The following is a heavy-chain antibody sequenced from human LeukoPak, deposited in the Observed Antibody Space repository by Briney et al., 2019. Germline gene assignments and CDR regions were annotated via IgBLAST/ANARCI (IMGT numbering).Heavy chain of an antibody. D-gene: IGHD3-9*01. CDR2: IYYSGST. CDR1: GGSISSSTYY. J-gene: IGHJ4*02. Sequence: PSETLSLTCTVSGGSISSSTYYWGWIRQPPGKGLEWIGYIYYSGSTNYNPSLKSRVTISVDTSKNQFSLKLSSVTAADTAVYYCARAYYDILTGLFDYWGQGTLVTVSS. CDR3: ARAYYDILTGLFDY. V-gene: IGHV4-61*05.